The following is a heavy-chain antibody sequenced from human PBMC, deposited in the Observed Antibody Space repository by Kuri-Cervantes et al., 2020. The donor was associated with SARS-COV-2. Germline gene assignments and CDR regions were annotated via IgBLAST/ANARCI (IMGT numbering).Heavy chain of an antibody. J-gene: IGHJ4*02. CDR1: GGSISSYY. CDR3: ARDNILFSGSGFDY. Sequence: GSLRLSCTVSGGSISSYYWSWIRQPPGKGLEWIGYFYYSGITNYNPSLKNRVTMSVDTSKNQSSLNLSSVTAADTAVYYCARDNILFSGSGFDYWGQGTLVTVSS. CDR2: FYYSGIT. D-gene: IGHD1-26*01. V-gene: IGHV4-59*01.